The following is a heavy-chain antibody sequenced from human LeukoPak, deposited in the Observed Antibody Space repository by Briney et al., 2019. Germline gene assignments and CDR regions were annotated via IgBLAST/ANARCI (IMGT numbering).Heavy chain of an antibody. CDR3: AELGITMIGGV. J-gene: IGHJ6*04. V-gene: IGHV3-48*03. CDR2: ISSSGSTI. CDR1: GFTFSSYE. Sequence: PGGSLRLSCAASGFTFSSYEMNWVRQAPGKGVEGVSYISSSGSTIYYADSVKGRFTISRDNAKNSLYLQMNSLIAEDTAVYYCAELGITMIGGVWGKGTTVTISS. D-gene: IGHD3-10*02.